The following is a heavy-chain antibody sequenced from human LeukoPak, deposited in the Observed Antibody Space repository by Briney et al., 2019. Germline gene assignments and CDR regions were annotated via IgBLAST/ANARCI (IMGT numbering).Heavy chain of an antibody. D-gene: IGHD4-17*01. CDR3: ARLPYGATDWFDP. CDR1: GGSISSYY. Sequence: SETLSLTCTVSGGSISSYYWSWIRQPPGKGLEWIGYIYYSGSTYYNPSLKSRVTISVDTSKNQFSLKLSSVTAADTAVYYCARLPYGATDWFDPWGQGTLVTVSS. CDR2: IYYSGST. V-gene: IGHV4-59*08. J-gene: IGHJ5*02.